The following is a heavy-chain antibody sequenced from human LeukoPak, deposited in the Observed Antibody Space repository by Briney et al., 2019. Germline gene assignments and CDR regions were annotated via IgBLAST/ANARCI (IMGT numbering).Heavy chain of an antibody. V-gene: IGHV3-23*01. J-gene: IGHJ6*03. CDR1: GFTYSSYA. D-gene: IGHD3-3*01. Sequence: PGGSLRLSCAASGFTYSSYAMSWVRQAPGKGLEWVSAISGSGGSTYYADSVKGRFTISRDNSKNTLYLQMSSLRAEDTAVYYCAKDPLITIFGVVEDYMDVWGKGTTVTVSS. CDR2: ISGSGGST. CDR3: AKDPLITIFGVVEDYMDV.